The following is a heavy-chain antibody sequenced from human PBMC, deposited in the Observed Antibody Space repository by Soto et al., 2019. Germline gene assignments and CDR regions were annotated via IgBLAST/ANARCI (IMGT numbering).Heavy chain of an antibody. Sequence: EVQLLESGGGVGQPGGSLRLSCAASGFTFSSYAMSWVRQAPGKGLEWVSAISGSGGSTYYADSVKGRFTISRDHDKNTRYLQMTSLRAEDTAVYYWAKVDTLTTYDYWGLGALVTVSS. CDR2: ISGSGGST. CDR1: GFTFSSYA. V-gene: IGHV3-23*01. J-gene: IGHJ4*02. CDR3: AKVDTLTTYDY. D-gene: IGHD4-17*01.